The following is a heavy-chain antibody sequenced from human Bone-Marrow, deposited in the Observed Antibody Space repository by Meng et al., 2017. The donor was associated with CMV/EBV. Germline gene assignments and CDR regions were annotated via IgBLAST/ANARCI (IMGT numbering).Heavy chain of an antibody. Sequence: GESLKISCAASGFTFSSYAMHWVRQAPDKGLEWVAVISYDGSNKYYADSVKGRFTISRDNSKNTLYLQMNSLRAEDTAVYYCARDRAFLRFLEWLPAYYFDYWGQGTLVTVSS. D-gene: IGHD3-3*01. CDR1: GFTFSSYA. V-gene: IGHV3-30-3*01. CDR3: ARDRAFLRFLEWLPAYYFDY. CDR2: ISYDGSNK. J-gene: IGHJ4*02.